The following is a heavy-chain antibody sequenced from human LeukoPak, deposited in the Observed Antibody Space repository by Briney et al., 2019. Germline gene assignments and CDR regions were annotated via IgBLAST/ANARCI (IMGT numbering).Heavy chain of an antibody. CDR1: GFTFSSYT. V-gene: IGHV3-21*01. CDR3: ARDPFRYSSSRN. CDR2: ISGSTSYI. J-gene: IGHJ4*02. D-gene: IGHD6-13*01. Sequence: PGGSLRLSCAASGFTFSSYTMNWVRQAPGKGLEWVSSISGSTSYIYYADSVKGRFTISRDNAKNSLYLQMNSLRAEDTAVYYCARDPFRYSSSRNWGQGTLVTVSS.